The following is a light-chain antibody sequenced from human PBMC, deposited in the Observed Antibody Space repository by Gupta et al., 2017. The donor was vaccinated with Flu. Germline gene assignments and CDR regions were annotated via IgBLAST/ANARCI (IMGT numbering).Light chain of an antibody. CDR1: QSIRSW. Sequence: FPSTLSASVGDRVTITCRASQSIRSWLAWYQLKPGKAPRLLIYKASNLESGVPTRFSGGGSETEFTLTIASLQPDDSATYYCQQYNRFSTFGGGTKVEIK. CDR2: KAS. CDR3: QQYNRFST. J-gene: IGKJ4*01. V-gene: IGKV1-5*03.